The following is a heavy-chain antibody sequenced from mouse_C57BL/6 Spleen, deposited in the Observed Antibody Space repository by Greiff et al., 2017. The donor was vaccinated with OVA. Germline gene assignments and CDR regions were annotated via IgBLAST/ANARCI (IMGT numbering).Heavy chain of an antibody. V-gene: IGHV1-26*01. Sequence: VQLQQSGPELVKPGASVKISCKASGYTFTDYYMNWVKQSHGKSLEWIGDINPNNGGTSYNQKFKGKATLTVDKSSSTAYMELRSLTSEDSAVYYCARSRGSLSMDYWGQGTSVTVSS. D-gene: IGHD1-1*01. J-gene: IGHJ4*01. CDR1: GYTFTDYY. CDR2: INPNNGGT. CDR3: ARSRGSLSMDY.